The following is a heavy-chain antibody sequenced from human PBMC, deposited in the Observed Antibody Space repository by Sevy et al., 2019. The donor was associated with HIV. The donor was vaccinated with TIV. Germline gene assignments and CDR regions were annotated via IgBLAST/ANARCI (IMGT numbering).Heavy chain of an antibody. CDR3: ARASLKSNGPDY. J-gene: IGHJ4*02. V-gene: IGHV3-53*01. D-gene: IGHD2-8*01. CDR1: GFTVSSNY. CDR2: IYSGGNT. Sequence: GGSLRLSCAASGFTVSSNYMSWARQAPGKGLEWVSAIYSGGNTYYADSVKGRFTISRDNSKNTLYLQMNSLRVEDTAMYYCARASLKSNGPDYWGQGTLVTVSS.